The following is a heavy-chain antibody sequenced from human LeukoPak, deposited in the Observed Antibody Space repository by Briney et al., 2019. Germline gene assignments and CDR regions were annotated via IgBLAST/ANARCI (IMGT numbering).Heavy chain of an antibody. CDR2: IIPIFGTA. CDR3: ARVRFSYGYSSGLNWFDP. J-gene: IGHJ5*02. D-gene: IGHD6-19*01. Sequence: SVKVSCKASGGTFSGYAISWVRQAPGQGLEWMGGIIPIFGTANYAQKFQGRVTITADESTSTAYMELSSLRSEDTAVYYCARVRFSYGYSSGLNWFDPWGQGTLVTVSS. V-gene: IGHV1-69*13. CDR1: GGTFSGYA.